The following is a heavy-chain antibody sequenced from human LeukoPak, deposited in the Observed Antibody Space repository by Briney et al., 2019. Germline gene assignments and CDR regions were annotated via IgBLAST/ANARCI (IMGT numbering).Heavy chain of an antibody. CDR2: IIPILGIA. CDR3: ARDLWYSSSWYREYNWFDP. Sequence: SVKVSCKASGGTFSSYAISWVRQAPGQGLEWMGRIIPILGIANYAQKFQGRVTITADKSTSTAYMELSSLRSEDTAVYYCARDLWYSSSWYREYNWFDPWGQGTLVTVSS. D-gene: IGHD6-13*01. CDR1: GGTFSSYA. V-gene: IGHV1-69*04. J-gene: IGHJ5*02.